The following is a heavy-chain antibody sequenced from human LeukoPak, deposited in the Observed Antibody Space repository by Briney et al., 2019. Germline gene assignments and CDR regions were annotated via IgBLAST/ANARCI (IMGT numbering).Heavy chain of an antibody. Sequence: ASETLSLTCTVSGGSINNYCWSWIRQPPGKGLEWIGFFDNSGSTNYNPSLKSRVTISVDTSKNQVSLKLNSVTAADTAVYYCARGLFQWPVRVDYWGQGTLVTVSS. J-gene: IGHJ4*02. CDR2: FDNSGST. D-gene: IGHD6-19*01. CDR1: GGSINNYC. V-gene: IGHV4-59*08. CDR3: ARGLFQWPVRVDY.